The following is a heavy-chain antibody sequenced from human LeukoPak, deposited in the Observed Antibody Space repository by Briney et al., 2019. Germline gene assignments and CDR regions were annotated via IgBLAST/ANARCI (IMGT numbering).Heavy chain of an antibody. J-gene: IGHJ4*02. CDR3: AKEARDILTHYYWGSQFDY. D-gene: IGHD3-9*01. Sequence: GGSLRLSCEGSGFTFSNYAMSWVRQAPGKGLEWVSSISGRGGSTYYADSVKGRFTFSRDNTKNTLFLHMNSLRAEDTATYYCAKEARDILTHYYWGSQFDYWGQGTLVIVSS. V-gene: IGHV3-23*01. CDR1: GFTFSNYA. CDR2: ISGRGGST.